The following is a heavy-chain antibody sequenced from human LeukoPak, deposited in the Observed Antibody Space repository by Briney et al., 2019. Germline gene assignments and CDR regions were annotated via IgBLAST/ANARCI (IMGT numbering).Heavy chain of an antibody. V-gene: IGHV1-24*01. Sequence: GASVKVSCKASGYTFTTYYMHWVRQAPGKGLEWMGGFDPEDGETIYAQKFQGRVTMTEDTSTDTAYMELSSLRSEDTAVYYCATVLRGGIFGVVPTGWFDPWGQGTLVTVSS. D-gene: IGHD3-3*01. J-gene: IGHJ5*02. CDR2: FDPEDGET. CDR3: ATVLRGGIFGVVPTGWFDP. CDR1: GYTFTTYY.